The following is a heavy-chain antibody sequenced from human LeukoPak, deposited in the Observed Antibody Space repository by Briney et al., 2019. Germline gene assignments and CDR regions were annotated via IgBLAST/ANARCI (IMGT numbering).Heavy chain of an antibody. Sequence: PGGSLRLSCAASGLPFINYTLNWVRQAPGKGPEWISSISSRSIYIYYADSVKGRFTISKDNAKNSLYLQMNSLRAEDTAVYYCARAQVGYNWFDPWGPGTLVTVSS. D-gene: IGHD1-26*01. CDR1: GLPFINYT. V-gene: IGHV3-21*01. CDR2: ISSRSIYI. J-gene: IGHJ5*02. CDR3: ARAQVGYNWFDP.